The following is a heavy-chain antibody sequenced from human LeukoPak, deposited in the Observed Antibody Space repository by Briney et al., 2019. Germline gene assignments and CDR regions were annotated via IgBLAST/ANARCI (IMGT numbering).Heavy chain of an antibody. CDR3: ARGPGYDFWKGIDY. CDR2: MNPNSGNT. CDR1: GYTFTSYA. D-gene: IGHD3-3*01. J-gene: IGHJ4*02. V-gene: IGHV1-8*03. Sequence: ASVKVSCKASGYTFTSYAMHWVRQATGQGLEWMGWMNPNSGNTGYAQKFQGRVTITRNTSISTAYMELSSLRSEDTAVYYCARGPGYDFWKGIDYWGQGTLVTVSS.